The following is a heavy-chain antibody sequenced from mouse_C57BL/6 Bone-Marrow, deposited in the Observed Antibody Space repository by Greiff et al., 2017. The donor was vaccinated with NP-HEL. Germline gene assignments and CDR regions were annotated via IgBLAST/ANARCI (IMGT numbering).Heavy chain of an antibody. CDR3: ARYPSPYDGYDSWFAY. CDR2: INPSSGYT. J-gene: IGHJ3*01. V-gene: IGHV1-7*01. Sequence: QVQLKQSGAELAKPGASVKLSCKASGYTFTSYWMHWVKQRPGQGLEWIGYINPSSGYTKYNQKFKDKATLTADKSSSTAYMQLSSLTYEDSAVYYCARYPSPYDGYDSWFAYWGKGTLVTVSA. D-gene: IGHD2-3*01. CDR1: GYTFTSYW.